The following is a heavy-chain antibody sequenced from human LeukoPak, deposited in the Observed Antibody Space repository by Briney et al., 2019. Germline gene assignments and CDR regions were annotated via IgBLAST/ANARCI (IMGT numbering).Heavy chain of an antibody. D-gene: IGHD3-22*01. Sequence: SETLSLTCTVSGYSISSGYYWGWIRQSPGKGLEWIGNIYRRGSTHYNPSLKSRVTISMDTSKNQFSLKLSSVTAADTAVYYCARDVRNYYDSSGYYLFDYWGQGTLVTVSS. V-gene: IGHV4-38-2*02. J-gene: IGHJ4*02. CDR3: ARDVRNYYDSSGYYLFDY. CDR2: IYRRGST. CDR1: GYSISSGYY.